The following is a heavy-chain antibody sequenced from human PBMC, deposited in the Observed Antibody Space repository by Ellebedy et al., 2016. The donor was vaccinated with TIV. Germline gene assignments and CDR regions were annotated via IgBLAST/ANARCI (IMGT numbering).Heavy chain of an antibody. V-gene: IGHV4-39*01. J-gene: IGHJ4*02. D-gene: IGHD3-10*02. CDR2: IYYSGNI. Sequence: SETLSLTCSVSGGSISRSDSYWGWIRQPPGKRLEWIASIYYSGNIYYNPSLESRVAISVDTSKNQFSLKLTPVTAADTAVYYCARLLFGVVVDYWGQGTLVSVSS. CDR1: GGSISRSDSY. CDR3: ARLLFGVVVDY.